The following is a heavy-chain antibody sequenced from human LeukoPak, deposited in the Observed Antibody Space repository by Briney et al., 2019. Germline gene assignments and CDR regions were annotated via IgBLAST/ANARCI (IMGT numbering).Heavy chain of an antibody. V-gene: IGHV1-2*02. CDR1: GYTFTGYY. Sequence: VASVKVSCKASGYTFTGYYMHWVRQAPGQGLEWMGWINPNSGGTNYAQKFQGRVTMTRDTSISTAYMELSRLRSDDTAVYYCARPWRVAAAGTGGWFDPWGQGTLVTVSS. CDR2: INPNSGGT. J-gene: IGHJ5*02. D-gene: IGHD6-13*01. CDR3: ARPWRVAAAGTGGWFDP.